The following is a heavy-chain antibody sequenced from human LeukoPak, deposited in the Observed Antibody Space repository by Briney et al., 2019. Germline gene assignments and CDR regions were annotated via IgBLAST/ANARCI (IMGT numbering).Heavy chain of an antibody. CDR2: IYYSGST. D-gene: IGHD6-6*01. J-gene: IGHJ5*02. CDR3: ARDKGSYSSSSAVWFDP. Sequence: SETLSLTCTVSGGSISSYYWSWIRQPPGKGLERIGYIYYSGSTNYNPSLKSRVTISVDTSKNQFSLKLSSVTAADTAVYYCARDKGSYSSSSAVWFDPWGQGTLVTVSS. CDR1: GGSISSYY. V-gene: IGHV4-59*01.